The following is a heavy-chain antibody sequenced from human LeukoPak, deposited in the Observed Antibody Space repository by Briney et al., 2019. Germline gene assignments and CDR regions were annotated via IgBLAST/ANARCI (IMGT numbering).Heavy chain of an antibody. J-gene: IGHJ6*02. V-gene: IGHV4-34*01. Sequence: PSETLSLTCAVYGGSFSGYYWSWIRQPPGKGLEWIGEINHSGSTNYNPSLKSRVTISVDTSKNQFSLKLSFVTAADTAVYYCARVDWSAVYYYYGMDVWGQGTTVTVSS. CDR3: ARVDWSAVYYYYGMDV. D-gene: IGHD3/OR15-3a*01. CDR2: INHSGST. CDR1: GGSFSGYY.